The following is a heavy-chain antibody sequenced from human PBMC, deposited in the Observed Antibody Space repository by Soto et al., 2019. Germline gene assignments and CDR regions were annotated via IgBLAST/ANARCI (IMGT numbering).Heavy chain of an antibody. D-gene: IGHD6-6*01. CDR3: ARDPYSSSTDAFDI. J-gene: IGHJ3*02. V-gene: IGHV4-59*02. CDR2: IYYSGST. CDR1: GGSVTNYY. Sequence: PSETLSLTCTVSGGSVTNYYWSWIRQPPGKGLEWVGYIYYSGSTNYNPSLKSRVTMSVDTSKNQFSLRLTSVTAADTAVYYCARDPYSSSTDAFDIWGQGTMVT.